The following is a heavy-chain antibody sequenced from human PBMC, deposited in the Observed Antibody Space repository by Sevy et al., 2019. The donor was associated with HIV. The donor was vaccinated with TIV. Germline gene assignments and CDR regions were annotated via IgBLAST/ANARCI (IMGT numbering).Heavy chain of an antibody. CDR3: ARDEAAGNSFDI. J-gene: IGHJ3*02. Sequence: SETLSLTCAVSGGSISSSNWWSWVRQPPGKGLEGIGEIYRSGSTNYNPSLKSRVTISVDKSKNQFSLKLSSVTAADTAVYYCARDEAAGNSFDIWGQGTMVTVSS. D-gene: IGHD6-13*01. CDR2: IYRSGST. V-gene: IGHV4-4*02. CDR1: GGSISSSNW.